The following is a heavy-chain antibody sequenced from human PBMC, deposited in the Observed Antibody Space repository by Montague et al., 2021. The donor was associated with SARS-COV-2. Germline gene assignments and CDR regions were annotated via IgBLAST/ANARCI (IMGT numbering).Heavy chain of an antibody. D-gene: IGHD3-3*01. J-gene: IGHJ6*02. Sequence: SETLSLTCTVSGGSISSSSYYWGWIRRPPGKGLEWIGYIYYSGSTYYNPSLKSRVTISVDTSKNQFSLKLSSVTAADTAVYYCARQPTRGITIFGVVTDYGMDVRGQGTTVTVSS. CDR2: IYYSGST. CDR1: GGSISSSSYY. V-gene: IGHV4-39*01. CDR3: ARQPTRGITIFGVVTDYGMDV.